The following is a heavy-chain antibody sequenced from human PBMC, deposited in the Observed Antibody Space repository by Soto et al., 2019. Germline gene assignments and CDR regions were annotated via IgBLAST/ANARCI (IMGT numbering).Heavy chain of an antibody. Sequence: QVKLQQWGAGLLKPSETLSLTCAVHGGSFSGYYWSWIRQRPGKGLEWIGEINHSGSTNYNPSLKSRITFSVATSTTQFSLTLSSVTATDTAVYYCARAVGHIVVVVAATEAPFDYWFQARLLTVSS. CDR3: ARAVGHIVVVVAATEAPFDY. CDR1: GGSFSGYY. J-gene: IGHJ4*02. CDR2: INHSGST. V-gene: IGHV4-34*01. D-gene: IGHD2-15*01.